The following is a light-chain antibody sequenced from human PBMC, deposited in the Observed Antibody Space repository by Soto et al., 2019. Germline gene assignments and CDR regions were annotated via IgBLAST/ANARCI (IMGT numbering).Light chain of an antibody. Sequence: LAQPASVSGSPGQSITISCTGSSSDVGAYNFVSWYQHHPGKAPKLILYEVTTRPSGVSSRFSGSKSGNTASLTISGLQADDEANYYCSSYTSSNTPYVFGTGTKVTVL. CDR3: SSYTSSNTPYV. V-gene: IGLV2-14*01. CDR2: EVT. J-gene: IGLJ1*01. CDR1: SSDVGAYNF.